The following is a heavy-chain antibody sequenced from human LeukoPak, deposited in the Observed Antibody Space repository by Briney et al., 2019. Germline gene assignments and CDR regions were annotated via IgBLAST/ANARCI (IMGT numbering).Heavy chain of an antibody. V-gene: IGHV1-69*13. J-gene: IGHJ6*02. CDR2: IIPIFDTA. CDR3: ARISLGAIWGYYYGMDV. D-gene: IGHD1-26*01. CDR1: GGTFSSYS. Sequence: ASVKVSCKASGGTFSSYSISWVRQAPGQGLEWMGGIIPIFDTADYAQKFQGRVTITADESTSTAYMELSSLRSEDTAVFYCARISLGAIWGYYYGMDVWGQGTTVTVSS.